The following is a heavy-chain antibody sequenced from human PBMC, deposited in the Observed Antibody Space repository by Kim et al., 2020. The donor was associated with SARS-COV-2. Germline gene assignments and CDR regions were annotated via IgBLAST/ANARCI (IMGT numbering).Heavy chain of an antibody. CDR2: FDPEDGET. J-gene: IGHJ5*02. Sequence: ASVKVSCKVSGYTLTELSMHWVRQAPGKGLEWMGGFDPEDGETIYTQKFQGSVTMTAEPSTDTAYMERSSLRSEDTAVYYCATGRVRGKNNWFDPWGQGTLVTVSS. CDR3: ATGRVRGKNNWFDP. CDR1: GYTLTELS. D-gene: IGHD3-16*01. V-gene: IGHV1-24*01.